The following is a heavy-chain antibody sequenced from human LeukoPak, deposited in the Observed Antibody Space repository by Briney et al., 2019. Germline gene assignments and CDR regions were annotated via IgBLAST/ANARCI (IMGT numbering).Heavy chain of an antibody. V-gene: IGHV1-18*01. CDR2: ISAYNGNT. CDR1: GYTFTSYG. D-gene: IGHD6-19*01. Sequence: ASVTVSRKASGYTFTSYGISWVRQAPGQGLEWMGWISAYNGNTNYAHKLQGIVTMTTDTSTSTAYMQLRSLRSDDTAVYYCARDYSSGWYDSRAFDIWGPGTTVIVSS. J-gene: IGHJ3*02. CDR3: ARDYSSGWYDSRAFDI.